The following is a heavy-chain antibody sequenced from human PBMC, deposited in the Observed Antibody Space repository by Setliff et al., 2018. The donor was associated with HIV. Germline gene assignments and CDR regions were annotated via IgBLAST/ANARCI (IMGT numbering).Heavy chain of an antibody. Sequence: SETLSLTCTVSGYSISSGYYWGWIRQPPGKGLEWIGSIYHSGSTYYNPSLKSRVTISVDTSKNQFSLKLSSVTAADTAVYYCARSDYDYVWGSYRDPYYFDYWGQGTLVTVSS. CDR3: ARSDYDYVWGSYRDPYYFDY. V-gene: IGHV4-38-2*02. CDR2: IYHSGST. J-gene: IGHJ4*02. D-gene: IGHD3-16*02. CDR1: GYSISSGYY.